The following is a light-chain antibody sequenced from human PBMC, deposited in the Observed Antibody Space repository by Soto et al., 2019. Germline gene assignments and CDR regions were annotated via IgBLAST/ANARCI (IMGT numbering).Light chain of an antibody. CDR1: RANIGAAYN. V-gene: IGLV1-40*01. Sequence: QSVLTEPPSVSGALAQMAAISCTGSRANIGAAYNVDWYQQLPGTAPNLLIYATNHRPSAAPARFSGSKSGTSASLAVAGLQAEDEGDYYRQSYPSTLSGYVFGTGPKVPVL. J-gene: IGLJ1*01. CDR3: QSYPSTLSGYV. CDR2: ATN.